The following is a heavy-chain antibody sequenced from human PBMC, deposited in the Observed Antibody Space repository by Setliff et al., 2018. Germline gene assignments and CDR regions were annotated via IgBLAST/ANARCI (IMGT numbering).Heavy chain of an antibody. CDR3: ARAGYSSSWIDY. Sequence: SETLSLTCAVYGGSFSTYYWIWIRQPPGKGLEWIGSIYHSGSTYYNPSLKSRVTISVDKSKNQFSLKLSSVTAADTAVYYCARAGYSSSWIDYWGQGTLVTVSS. CDR2: IYHSGST. V-gene: IGHV4-34*01. D-gene: IGHD6-13*01. CDR1: GGSFSTYY. J-gene: IGHJ4*02.